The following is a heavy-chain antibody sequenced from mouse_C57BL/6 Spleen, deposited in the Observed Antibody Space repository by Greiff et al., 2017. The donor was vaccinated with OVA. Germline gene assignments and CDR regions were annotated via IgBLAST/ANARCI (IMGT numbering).Heavy chain of an antibody. D-gene: IGHD1-1*01. V-gene: IGHV5-9-1*02. J-gene: IGHJ2*01. CDR3: TSYYGSSYFDY. CDR1: GFTFSSYA. Sequence: EVQLVESGAGLVKPGGSLKLSCAASGFTFSSYAMSWVRQTPEKRLEWVAYISSGGDYIYYADTVKGRFTISRDNARNTLYLQMSSLKSEDTAMYYCTSYYGSSYFDYWGQGTTLTVSS. CDR2: ISSGGDYI.